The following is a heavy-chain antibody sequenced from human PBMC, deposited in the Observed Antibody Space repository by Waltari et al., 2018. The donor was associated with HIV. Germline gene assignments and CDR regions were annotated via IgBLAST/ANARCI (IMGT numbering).Heavy chain of an antibody. Sequence: QVRLHQWGAGLLKPSDTLSLTCAVYGESLSGYYWAWIRQPPGKGLQWLGDMDDSGSVPHDPSLKSRVAMSVDTYKNLFSLKLRSLTAADTAVYYCAKKDLFGGTRGWFDPWGQGTSVVVSS. CDR2: MDDSGSV. J-gene: IGHJ5*02. CDR3: AKKDLFGGTRGWFDP. V-gene: IGHV4-34*01. D-gene: IGHD3-10*01. CDR1: GESLSGYY.